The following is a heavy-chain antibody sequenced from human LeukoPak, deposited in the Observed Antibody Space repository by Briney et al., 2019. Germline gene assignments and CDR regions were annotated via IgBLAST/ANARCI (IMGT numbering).Heavy chain of an antibody. CDR1: GFTFSSYA. CDR3: ARPMNPYDWNFLDAFDI. J-gene: IGHJ3*02. CDR2: ISYDGSNK. D-gene: IGHD1-7*01. V-gene: IGHV3-30-3*01. Sequence: GGSLRLSCAASGFTFSSYAMHWVRQAPGKGLEWVAIISYDGSNKYYADSVKGRFTISRDNSKNTLYLRMNSLRAEDTAVYYCARPMNPYDWNFLDAFDIWGQGTMVTVSS.